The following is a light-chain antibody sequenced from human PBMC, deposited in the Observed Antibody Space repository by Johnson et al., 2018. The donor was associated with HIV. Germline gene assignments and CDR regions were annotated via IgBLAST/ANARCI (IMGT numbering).Light chain of an antibody. CDR1: SSNIGKNY. Sequence: QSVLTQPPSVSAAPGQKVTISCSGSSSNIGKNYVSWYQQLPGTVPKLLIYDNNKRPSGIPGRFSGSKSGTSATLGLTGLQTGDEAGYYCGTWDSSLIARYVFGTGTKVTVL. CDR3: GTWDSSLIARYV. CDR2: DNN. J-gene: IGLJ1*01. V-gene: IGLV1-51*01.